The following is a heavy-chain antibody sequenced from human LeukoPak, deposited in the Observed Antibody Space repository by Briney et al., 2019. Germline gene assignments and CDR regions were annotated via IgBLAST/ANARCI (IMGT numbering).Heavy chain of an antibody. V-gene: IGHV1-46*01. D-gene: IGHD6-13*01. Sequence: GASVKVSCKASGYTFTSYYMHWVRQAPGQGLEWMGIINPSGGSTSYAQKFQGRVTMTRNTSISTAYMELSSLRSEDTAVYYCARGAGIAAAGDYYYMDVWGKGTTVTISS. CDR1: GYTFTSYY. CDR3: ARGAGIAAAGDYYYMDV. J-gene: IGHJ6*03. CDR2: INPSGGST.